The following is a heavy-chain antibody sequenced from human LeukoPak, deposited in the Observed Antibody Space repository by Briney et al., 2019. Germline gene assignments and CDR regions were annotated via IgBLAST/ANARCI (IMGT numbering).Heavy chain of an antibody. V-gene: IGHV3-23*01. D-gene: IGHD6-13*01. CDR3: ADYVDAATENTIDY. CDR2: ISGSGGST. J-gene: IGHJ4*02. CDR1: GFTFSSYS. Sequence: PGGSLRLSCAASGFTFSSYSMTWVRQAPGKGLGWVSAISGSGGSTYYADSVKGRFTISRDNSKNTLFLHMNSLRAEDTAVYYCADYVDAATENTIDYWGQGTLVTVSS.